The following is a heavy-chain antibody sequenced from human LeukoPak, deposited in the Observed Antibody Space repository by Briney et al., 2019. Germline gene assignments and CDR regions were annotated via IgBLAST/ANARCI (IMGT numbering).Heavy chain of an antibody. CDR2: ISGSGGST. V-gene: IGHV3-23*01. D-gene: IGHD3-10*01. CDR1: GFTFSSYA. CDR3: AKWLGGWFLSSMYYFDY. J-gene: IGHJ4*02. Sequence: PGGSLRLSCAASGFTFSSYAMSWVRQAPGKGLEWVSAISGSGGSTYYAGSVKGRFTISRDNSKNALYLQMNSLRAEDTAVYYCAKWLGGWFLSSMYYFDYWGQGTLVTVSS.